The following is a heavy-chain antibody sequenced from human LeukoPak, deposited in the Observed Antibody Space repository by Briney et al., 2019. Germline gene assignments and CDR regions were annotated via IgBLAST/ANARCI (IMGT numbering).Heavy chain of an antibody. CDR2: ISAYNGNT. CDR3: ARRRVVPAAKVPTRNWFDP. D-gene: IGHD2-2*01. V-gene: IGHV1-18*01. J-gene: IGHJ5*02. Sequence: ASVKVSCKASGYTFTSYGISWVRQAPGQGLEWMGWISAYNGNTNYAQKFQGRVTMTRNTSISTAYMELSSLRSEDTAVYYCARRRVVPAAKVPTRNWFDPWGQGTLVTVSS. CDR1: GYTFTSYG.